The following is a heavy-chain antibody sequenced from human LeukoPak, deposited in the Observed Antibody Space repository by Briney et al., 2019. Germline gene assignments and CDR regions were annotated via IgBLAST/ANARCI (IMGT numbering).Heavy chain of an antibody. V-gene: IGHV3-30-3*01. Sequence: GGSLRLSCAASGFTFSSYAMHWVRQAPGKGLEWVAVISYDGSNKYYADSVKGRFTISRDNSKNTLYLQMNSLRAEDTAVYYCASGKVVDAFDIWGQGTMVTVSS. CDR1: GFTFSSYA. D-gene: IGHD1-14*01. J-gene: IGHJ3*02. CDR2: ISYDGSNK. CDR3: ASGKVVDAFDI.